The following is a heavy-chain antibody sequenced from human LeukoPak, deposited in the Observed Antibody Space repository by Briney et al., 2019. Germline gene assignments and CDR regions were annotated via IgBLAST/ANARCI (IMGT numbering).Heavy chain of an antibody. Sequence: SQTLSLTCTVSGGSISSGGYYWSWIRQHPGKGLEWIGYIYYSGSTYFNPSLKSRVTISVDTSKNQFSLKLSSVTAADTAVYYCARATRYFDWSHFDYWGQGTLVTVSS. CDR1: GGSISSGGYY. V-gene: IGHV4-31*03. J-gene: IGHJ4*02. D-gene: IGHD3-9*01. CDR3: ARATRYFDWSHFDY. CDR2: IYYSGST.